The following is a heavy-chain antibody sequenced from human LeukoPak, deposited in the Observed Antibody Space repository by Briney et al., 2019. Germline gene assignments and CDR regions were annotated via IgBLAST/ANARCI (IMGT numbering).Heavy chain of an antibody. CDR3: AKDRGHIYYGWGIKIDS. J-gene: IGHJ5*01. Sequence: ASVKVSCKASGYTFFNYGISWVRQAPGQGLEWMVWISVNNGNAKYAQKIQRRVTITTDTSTTTAYMELRSLRSDDTAVYYCAKDRGHIYYGWGIKIDSWGQGTLVTVSP. CDR2: ISVNNGNA. D-gene: IGHD3-10*01. CDR1: GYTFFNYG. V-gene: IGHV1-18*01.